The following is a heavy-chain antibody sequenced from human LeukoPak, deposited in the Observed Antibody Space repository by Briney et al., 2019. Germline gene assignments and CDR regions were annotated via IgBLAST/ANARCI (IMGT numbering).Heavy chain of an antibody. CDR1: GGSIRSSSYY. CDR2: IYYSGST. Sequence: SETLSLTCTVSGGSIRSSSYYWGWIRQPPGKGLEWIASIYYSGSTYYNPSLNSRVTISVDTSKNQFSLKLISVTAADTAVYYCARRNYGSGRTDYWGQGTLVTVSS. CDR3: ARRNYGSGRTDY. V-gene: IGHV4-39*01. J-gene: IGHJ4*02. D-gene: IGHD3-10*01.